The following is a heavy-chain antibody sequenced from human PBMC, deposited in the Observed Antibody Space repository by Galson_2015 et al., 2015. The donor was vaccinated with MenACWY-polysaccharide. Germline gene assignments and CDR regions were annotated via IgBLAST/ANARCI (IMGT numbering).Heavy chain of an antibody. CDR3: SCCQLTTSFGDY. Sequence: QSGAEVKKPGASLKISCKGSGYSFTNYWIGWVRQMPGKGLEWMGIIYPGDSDTRYSPSFQGQVTISADKSINTAYLQWSSLNASDTVMYDWSCCQLTTSFGDYWVQGTLVTVSS. D-gene: IGHD3-10*01. CDR2: IYPGDSDT. J-gene: IGHJ4*02. V-gene: IGHV5-51*01. CDR1: GYSFTNYW.